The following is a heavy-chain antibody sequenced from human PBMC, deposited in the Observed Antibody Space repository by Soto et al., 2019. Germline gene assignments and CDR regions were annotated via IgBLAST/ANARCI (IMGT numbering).Heavy chain of an antibody. CDR3: ARSSEGGTYVFWSGYYLDY. J-gene: IGHJ4*02. V-gene: IGHV1-69*01. Sequence: QVQLVQSGAEVKKPGSSVKVSCKASGGTFSSYAISWVRQAPGQGLEWMGGIIPIFGTANYAQKFQGRVTITADESTSTAYMELSSLRSEDTAVYYCARSSEGGTYVFWSGYYLDYWGQGTLVTVSS. CDR1: GGTFSSYA. CDR2: IIPIFGTA. D-gene: IGHD3-3*01.